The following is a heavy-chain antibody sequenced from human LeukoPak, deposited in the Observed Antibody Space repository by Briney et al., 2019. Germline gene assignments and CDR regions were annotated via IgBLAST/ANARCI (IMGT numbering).Heavy chain of an antibody. CDR2: ISSSSSTI. Sequence: GGSLRLSCAASGFTFSSYSMNWVRQAPGKGLEWVSYISSSSSTIYYADSVKGRFTISRDNAKNSLYLQMNSLRAEDTAVYYCARDLRAPLLWFGELSGYWGQGTLVTVSS. J-gene: IGHJ4*02. CDR3: ARDLRAPLLWFGELSGY. V-gene: IGHV3-48*04. CDR1: GFTFSSYS. D-gene: IGHD3-10*01.